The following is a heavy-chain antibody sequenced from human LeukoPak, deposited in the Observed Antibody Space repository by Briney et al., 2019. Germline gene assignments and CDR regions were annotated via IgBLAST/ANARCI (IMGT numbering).Heavy chain of an antibody. V-gene: IGHV4-38-2*02. Sequence: SETLSLTCTVSGYSISSDYYWGWIRQPPGRGLEGIGTIYHSGSTYYNPSLKSRVTISVDTSKNHFSLTLSSVTAADTAVYYCARYDVWGTYRAFDYWGQGTLVTVSS. CDR2: IYHSGST. CDR3: ARYDVWGTYRAFDY. CDR1: GYSISSDYY. D-gene: IGHD3-16*02. J-gene: IGHJ4*02.